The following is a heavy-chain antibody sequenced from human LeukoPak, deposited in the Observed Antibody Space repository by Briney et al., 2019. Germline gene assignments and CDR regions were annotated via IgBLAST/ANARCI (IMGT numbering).Heavy chain of an antibody. CDR1: GYTFTGYY. D-gene: IGHD3-10*01. CDR3: ARPLYYYGSGSYGAFDI. J-gene: IGHJ3*02. CDR2: INPNSGGT. Sequence: GASVKVSCKASGYTFTGYYMHWVRQAPGQGLEWMGWINPNSGGTNYAQKFQGRVTMTRDTSISTAYMELSRLRSDDTAVYYCARPLYYYGSGSYGAFDIWGQGTMVTVSS. V-gene: IGHV1-2*02.